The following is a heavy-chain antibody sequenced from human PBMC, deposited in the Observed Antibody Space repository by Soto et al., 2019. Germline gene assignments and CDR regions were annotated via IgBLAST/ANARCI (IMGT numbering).Heavy chain of an antibody. CDR3: AKDGGSSTPGGLDV. Sequence: QVQLVESGGGVVQPGRSLRLSCAASGFTFSSYGMHWVRQAPGKGLEWVAVISYDGSNKYYADSVKGRFTISRDNSKNLLYLQMNSLRAEDTAVYYCAKDGGSSTPGGLDVWGQGTTVTVSS. CDR2: ISYDGSNK. J-gene: IGHJ6*02. D-gene: IGHD6-6*01. CDR1: GFTFSSYG. V-gene: IGHV3-30*18.